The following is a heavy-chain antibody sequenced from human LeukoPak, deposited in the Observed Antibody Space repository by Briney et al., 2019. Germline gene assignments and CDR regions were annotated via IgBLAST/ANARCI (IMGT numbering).Heavy chain of an antibody. J-gene: IGHJ4*02. CDR3: AKGPRASGWTYFDY. V-gene: IGHV3-23*01. CDR1: GFTFSSYA. D-gene: IGHD6-19*01. Sequence: PGGSLRLSCAASGFTFSSYAMSWVRQAPGKGLEWVSVISGSGGSTYSAESVKGRFTISRDNSKNTLYLRMNSLRVEDTAVYYCAKGPRASGWTYFDYWGQGTLVTVSS. CDR2: ISGSGGST.